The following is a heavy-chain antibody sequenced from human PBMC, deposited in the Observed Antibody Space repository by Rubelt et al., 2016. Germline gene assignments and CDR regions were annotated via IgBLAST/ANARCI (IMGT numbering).Heavy chain of an antibody. Sequence: ADSLQGRFIISRDDAKNSLYLQMNSLRAEDTAVYYCATRSGSYLDDAFDIWGQGTMVTVSS. D-gene: IGHD1-26*01. V-gene: IGHV3-48*01. CDR3: ATRSGSYLDDAFDI. J-gene: IGHJ3*02.